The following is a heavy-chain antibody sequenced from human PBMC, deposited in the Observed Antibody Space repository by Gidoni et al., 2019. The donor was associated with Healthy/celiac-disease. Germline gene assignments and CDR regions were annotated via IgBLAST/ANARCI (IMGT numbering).Heavy chain of an antibody. J-gene: IGHJ4*02. CDR2: IYYSGST. V-gene: IGHV4-59*01. CDR1: GGSISSYY. CDR3: ARGGALYYFDY. D-gene: IGHD3-16*01. Sequence: QVQLQESGTGLVKRSETLSLTCTVSGGSISSYYWRWIRQPPGKGLEWIGYIYYSGSTNYHPSLKSRVTISVDTSKNQFSLKLSSVTAADTAVYYCARGGALYYFDYWGQGTLVTVSS.